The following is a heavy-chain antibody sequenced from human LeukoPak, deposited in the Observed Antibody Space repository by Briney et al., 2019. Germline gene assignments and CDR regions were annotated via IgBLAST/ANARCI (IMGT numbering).Heavy chain of an antibody. CDR3: AKDYGVTIFGVPLG. CDR2: ISYDGSNK. J-gene: IGHJ4*02. D-gene: IGHD3-3*01. V-gene: IGHV3-30*04. Sequence: GGSLRLSCAASGFTFSSYAMHWVRQAPGKGLEWVAVISYDGSNKYYADSVKGRFTISRDNSKNTLYLTMNSLRAEDTAVYYCAKDYGVTIFGVPLGWGQGTLVTVSS. CDR1: GFTFSSYA.